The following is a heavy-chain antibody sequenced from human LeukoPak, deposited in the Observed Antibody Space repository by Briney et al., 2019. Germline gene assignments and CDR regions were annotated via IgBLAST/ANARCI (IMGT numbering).Heavy chain of an antibody. CDR1: GFTFSSYS. CDR3: ARDPGGAYCGGDCYS. CDR2: ISSSSSTI. J-gene: IGHJ5*02. V-gene: IGHV3-48*04. Sequence: GGSLRLSCAASGFTFSSYSMNWVRQAPEKVLEWVSYISSSSSTIYYADSVKGRFTISRDNAKNSLYLQMNSLRAEDTAVYYCARDPGGAYCGGDCYSSGQGTLVTVSS. D-gene: IGHD2-21*02.